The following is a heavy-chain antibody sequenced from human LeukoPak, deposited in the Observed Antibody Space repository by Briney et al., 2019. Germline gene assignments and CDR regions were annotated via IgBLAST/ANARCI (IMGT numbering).Heavy chain of an antibody. J-gene: IGHJ3*01. D-gene: IGHD3-16*01. CDR1: GFTFSTYW. CDR2: IKQDGSEK. CDR3: ARPAYTAAYDL. Sequence: GGSLRLSCAASGFTFSTYWMSWVRQAPGKGLEWVANIKQDGSEKHYVDSVKGRFTISRDNAKSSLYLQMNSLRAEDSAVYYCARPAYTAAYDLWGQGTMVTVSS. V-gene: IGHV3-7*01.